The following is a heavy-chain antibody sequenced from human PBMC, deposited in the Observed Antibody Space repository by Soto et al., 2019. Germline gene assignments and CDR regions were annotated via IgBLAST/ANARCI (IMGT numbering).Heavy chain of an antibody. CDR3: ARNQPQRYCSGGTCRPAYGMDV. V-gene: IGHV4-39*01. CDR2: IYYSGDT. J-gene: IGHJ6*02. Sequence: LSLTCTVSGGSISSDSFYWAWIRQPPGKGLEWIGIIYYSGDTYYNPSLAGRLTMSVDTSNQFSLTLRSVTAADTALYYCARNQPQRYCSGGTCRPAYGMDVWGQGTTVTV. D-gene: IGHD2-15*01. CDR1: GGSISSDSFY.